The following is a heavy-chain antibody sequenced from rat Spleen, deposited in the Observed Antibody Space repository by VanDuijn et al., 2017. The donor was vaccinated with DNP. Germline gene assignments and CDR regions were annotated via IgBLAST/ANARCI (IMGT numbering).Heavy chain of an antibody. CDR2: IGSPAYAP. D-gene: IGHD1-9*01. Sequence: VQLVESGGGLVQPGRSLKLSCAASGFTFSAYYMAWVRQAPAKGLEWVAYIGSPAYAPYYTDSVKGRFTISRDNAKSTLYLQMNSLRSEDTATYYCASHTYYGYDYFVYWGQGVMVTVSS. CDR1: GFTFSAYY. V-gene: IGHV5-22*01. J-gene: IGHJ2*01. CDR3: ASHTYYGYDYFVY.